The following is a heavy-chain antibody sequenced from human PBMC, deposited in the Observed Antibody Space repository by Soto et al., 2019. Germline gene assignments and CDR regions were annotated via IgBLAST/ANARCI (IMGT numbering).Heavy chain of an antibody. V-gene: IGHV1-69*12. J-gene: IGHJ4*02. Sequence: QVQLVQSGAEVKKPGSSVKVSCKASGGTFSSYAISWVRQAPGQGLEWMGGIIPIFATTHDAQKFQGRVTITADESTTTAKRDLSSLCSEDTGGYYCARYTRYGYYRYYLDLMGQGSLVTVSS. D-gene: IGHD4-17*01. CDR2: IIPIFATT. CDR3: ARYTRYGYYRYYLDL. CDR1: GGTFSSYA.